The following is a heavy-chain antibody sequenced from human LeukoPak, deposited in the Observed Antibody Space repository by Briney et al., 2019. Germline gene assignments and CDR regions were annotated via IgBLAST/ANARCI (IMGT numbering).Heavy chain of an antibody. CDR3: ARDGGRTSSDAVEI. J-gene: IGHJ3*02. Sequence: SETLSLTCAVYGGSFSGYYWSWIRQPPGKGLEWIGEINHSGSTNYNPSLKSRVTISVDTSKNQFSLKLTSVTAADTAVYYCARDGGRTSSDAVEIWGQGTMVTVSS. V-gene: IGHV4-34*01. CDR2: INHSGST. D-gene: IGHD2-2*01. CDR1: GGSFSGYY.